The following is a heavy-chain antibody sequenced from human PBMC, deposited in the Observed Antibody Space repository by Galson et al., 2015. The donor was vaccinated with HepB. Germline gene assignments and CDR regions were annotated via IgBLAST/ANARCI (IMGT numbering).Heavy chain of an antibody. J-gene: IGHJ6*03. V-gene: IGHV3-7*01. CDR2: IKHDGSEV. Sequence: SLRLPCAASGFTFSRYWMTWVRQAPGRGLECVANIKHDGSEVYYVDSVKGRFSISRDDATSSVYLQMDSLRAEDTGVYYCARGGGQSLEWVSLVAYYHFMDVWGTGTTVTVSS. D-gene: IGHD1-26*01. CDR1: GFTFSRYW. CDR3: ARGGGQSLEWVSLVAYYHFMDV.